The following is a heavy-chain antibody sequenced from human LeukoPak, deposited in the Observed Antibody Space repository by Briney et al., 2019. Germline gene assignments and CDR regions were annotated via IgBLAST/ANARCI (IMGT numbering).Heavy chain of an antibody. CDR2: IYTSGST. J-gene: IGHJ4*02. Sequence: SETLSLTCTVSGGSISSGSYYWSWIRQPAGKGLEWIGRIYTSGSTNYNPSLKSRVTISVDTSKNQFSLKLSSVTAADTAVYYCASKYSGTPGYYFDYWGQGTLVTVSS. CDR3: ASKYSGTPGYYFDY. D-gene: IGHD3-10*01. CDR1: GGSISSGSYY. V-gene: IGHV4-61*02.